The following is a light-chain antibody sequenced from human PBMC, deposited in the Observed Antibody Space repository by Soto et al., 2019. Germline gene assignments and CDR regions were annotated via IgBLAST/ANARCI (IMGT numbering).Light chain of an antibody. V-gene: IGKV3-20*01. J-gene: IGKJ5*01. CDR1: QSVSNNY. Sequence: ELVLTQSPGTLSLSPGERATLYCRASQSVSNNYLAWYHQKPGRAPRLVISGASSRATGIPDRFSGSGSGTDFNLTKSSLAPGDFTESYCQQDGTIHGTFAQGT. CDR2: GAS. CDR3: QQDGTIHGT.